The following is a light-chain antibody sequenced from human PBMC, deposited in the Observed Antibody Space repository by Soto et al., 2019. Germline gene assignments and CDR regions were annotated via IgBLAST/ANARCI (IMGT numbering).Light chain of an antibody. Sequence: DIQMTQSPSSLSASVGDRVTITCQASQSISSYLNWYQQKPGKAPKLLIYAASSLQSGVPSRFSGSGSGTDFTLTISSLQPEDFANYYCQQSYSTPLTFGPGTKVDIK. CDR2: AAS. J-gene: IGKJ3*01. CDR3: QQSYSTPLT. CDR1: QSISSY. V-gene: IGKV1-39*01.